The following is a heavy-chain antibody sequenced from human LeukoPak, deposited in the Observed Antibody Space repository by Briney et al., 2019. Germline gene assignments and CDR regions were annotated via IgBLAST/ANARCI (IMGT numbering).Heavy chain of an antibody. CDR3: AKQRDSYGLGYFDY. J-gene: IGHJ4*02. CDR1: GFTFSSYA. CDR2: ISIDGGRT. V-gene: IGHV3-23*01. Sequence: GGSLRLSCAASGFTFSSYAMSWVRQAPGEGPEWVSTISIDGGRTYYADSVKGRFTVSRDTSKNTLYLQMNSLRAEDTAVYYCAKQRDSYGLGYFDYWGQGTLVTVSS. D-gene: IGHD5-18*01.